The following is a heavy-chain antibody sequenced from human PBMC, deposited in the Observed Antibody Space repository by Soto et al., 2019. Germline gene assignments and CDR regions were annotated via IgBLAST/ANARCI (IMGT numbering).Heavy chain of an antibody. CDR1: GGSLSGYY. V-gene: IGHV4-34*01. Sequence: SETLSLTXAVYGGSLSGYYWSWIRQPPGKGLEWIGEINHSGSTNHNPSLKSRVTISVDTSKNQFSLKLSSVTAADTAVYYCARGKNYYDSSGYKGEYFDYWGQGTLVTVSS. J-gene: IGHJ4*02. CDR3: ARGKNYYDSSGYKGEYFDY. CDR2: INHSGST. D-gene: IGHD3-22*01.